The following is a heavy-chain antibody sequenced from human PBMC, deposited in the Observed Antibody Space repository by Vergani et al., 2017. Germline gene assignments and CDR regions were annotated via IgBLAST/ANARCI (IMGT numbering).Heavy chain of an antibody. CDR3: VRDPDYSTFDS. Sequence: DVRLVESGGGVVQPGGSLRLSCAASGFTFSAYSMNWVRQTPGKGLEWISYIGVSDNSSYYADSVMGRFAISRDNARNLLFLQMNSLRPDDSALYFCVRDPDYSTFDSWGQGTLVTVS. CDR1: GFTFSAYS. V-gene: IGHV3-48*01. D-gene: IGHD4-11*01. CDR2: IGVSDNSS. J-gene: IGHJ4*02.